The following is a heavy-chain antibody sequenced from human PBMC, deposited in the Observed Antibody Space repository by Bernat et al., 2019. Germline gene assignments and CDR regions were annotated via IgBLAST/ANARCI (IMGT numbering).Heavy chain of an antibody. CDR1: GFTFSSYE. CDR3: ARGSASAWTDDAFDI. D-gene: IGHD6-19*01. Sequence: EVQLVESGGGLVQPGGSLRLSCAASGFTFSSYEMNWVRQAPGKGLEWVSYISSSGSTIYYADSVKGRFTISRDNAKNSLYLQMNSLRAEDTAVYYCARGSASAWTDDAFDIWGQGTVVTVSS. CDR2: ISSSGSTI. J-gene: IGHJ3*02. V-gene: IGHV3-48*03.